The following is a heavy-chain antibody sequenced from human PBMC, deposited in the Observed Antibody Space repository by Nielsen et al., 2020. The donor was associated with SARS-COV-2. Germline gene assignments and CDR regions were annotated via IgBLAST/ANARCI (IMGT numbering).Heavy chain of an antibody. CDR3: ARWVTSLTLYY. CDR2: ISWNSGSI. Sequence: SLKISCAASGFTFDDYAMHWVRQAPGKGLEWVSGISWNSGSIGYADSVKGRFTISRDNAKNSLYLQMNSLRAEDTAVYYCARWVTSLTLYYWGQGTLVTVSS. CDR1: GFTFDDYA. V-gene: IGHV3-9*01. D-gene: IGHD5-24*01. J-gene: IGHJ4*02.